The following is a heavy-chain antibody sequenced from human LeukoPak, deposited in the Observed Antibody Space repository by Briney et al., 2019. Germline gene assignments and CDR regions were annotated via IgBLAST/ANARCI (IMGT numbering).Heavy chain of an antibody. J-gene: IGHJ5*02. CDR3: ARSSVVVVAATYDMYNWFDP. D-gene: IGHD2-15*01. CDR1: GDSVSSNSAA. Sequence: SQTLSLTCAISGDSVSSNSAAWNWIRQSPSRGLEWLGRTYYRSKWYNDYAVSVKSRITINPDTSKNQFSLQLNSVTPEDTAVYYCARSSVVVVAATYDMYNWFDPWGQGTLVTVSS. CDR2: TYYRSKWYN. V-gene: IGHV6-1*01.